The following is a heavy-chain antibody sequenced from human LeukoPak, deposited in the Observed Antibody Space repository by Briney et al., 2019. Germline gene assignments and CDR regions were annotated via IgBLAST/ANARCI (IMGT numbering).Heavy chain of an antibody. CDR1: GGSFSGYY. V-gene: IGHV4-34*01. Sequence: SETLSLTCAVYGGSFSGYYWSWIRQPPGKGLEWIGEINHSGSTNYNPSLKSRVTISVDTSKNQFSLKLSSVTAADTAVYYCARGRYDFWSDYTTATPLDYWGQGTLVTVSS. D-gene: IGHD3-3*01. CDR3: ARGRYDFWSDYTTATPLDY. CDR2: INHSGST. J-gene: IGHJ4*02.